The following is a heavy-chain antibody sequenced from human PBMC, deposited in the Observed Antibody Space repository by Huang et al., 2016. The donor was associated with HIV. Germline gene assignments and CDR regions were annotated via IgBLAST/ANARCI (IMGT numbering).Heavy chain of an antibody. Sequence: QVQLVQSRAEVKKPGASVKVSCKVSEDTLTELSIPWVRQPPGKGLEWMGGFDPEIGETIYAQKLQGRVTMTEDTSTETAFMELSGLRPEDTAVYYCATGFDVFFDFWGQGTLVTVSS. CDR3: ATGFDVFFDF. CDR2: FDPEIGET. D-gene: IGHD3-9*01. V-gene: IGHV1-24*01. J-gene: IGHJ4*02. CDR1: EDTLTELS.